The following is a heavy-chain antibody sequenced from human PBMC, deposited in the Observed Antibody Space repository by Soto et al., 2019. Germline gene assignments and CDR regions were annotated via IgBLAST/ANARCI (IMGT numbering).Heavy chain of an antibody. CDR2: ITDTGGDA. Sequence: GGSLRLSCVASGLTFGSRAMSWVRQAPGEGLQWASTITDTGGDAKYADSVRGRFVISRDNSKKTLYLQMTSLTAEDLAMYYCARGSTDSYPGSRIFDFWGRGTLVTVSS. V-gene: IGHV3-23*01. CDR1: GLTFGSRA. CDR3: ARGSTDSYPGSRIFDF. D-gene: IGHD3-10*01. J-gene: IGHJ4*02.